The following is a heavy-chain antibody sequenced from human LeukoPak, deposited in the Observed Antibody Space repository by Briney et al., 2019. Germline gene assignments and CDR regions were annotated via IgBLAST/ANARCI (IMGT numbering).Heavy chain of an antibody. D-gene: IGHD6-13*01. Sequence: GGSLRLSCAASGFTFSSYAMSWVRQAPRKALEWVSAIRGSRGCTYYAHSVKGRFTISRDNSKNTLYLRMHSLRAENTAVYYCAKTAAGAEYFQHSGQDTLVTVSS. V-gene: IGHV3-23*01. CDR1: GFTFSSYA. CDR3: AKTAAGAEYFQH. CDR2: IRGSRGCT. J-gene: IGHJ1*01.